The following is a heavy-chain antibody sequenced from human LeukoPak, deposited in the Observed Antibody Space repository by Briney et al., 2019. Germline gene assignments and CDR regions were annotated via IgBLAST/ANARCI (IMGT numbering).Heavy chain of an antibody. V-gene: IGHV4-39*07. D-gene: IGHD1-1*01. Sequence: PSETLSLTCTVSGGSISSSSYYWGWIRQPPGKGLEWIGSIYYSGSTYYNPSLKSRVTISVDTSKNQFSLKLSSVTAADTAVYFCARGTELTNAFHIWGQGTRVTVSS. CDR2: IYYSGST. J-gene: IGHJ3*02. CDR1: GGSISSSSYY. CDR3: ARGTELTNAFHI.